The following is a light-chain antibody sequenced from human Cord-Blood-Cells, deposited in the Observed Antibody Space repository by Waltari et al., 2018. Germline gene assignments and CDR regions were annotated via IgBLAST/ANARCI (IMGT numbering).Light chain of an antibody. V-gene: IGKV1-8*01. Sequence: AIRMSHSPSSFSASTGDRVTITCRASQGISSYLAWYQQKPGKAPKLLIYAASTLQSGVPSRFSGSGSGTDFTLTISCLQSEDFATYYCQHYYSYPLTFGGGTKVEIK. CDR1: QGISSY. CDR2: AAS. J-gene: IGKJ4*01. CDR3: QHYYSYPLT.